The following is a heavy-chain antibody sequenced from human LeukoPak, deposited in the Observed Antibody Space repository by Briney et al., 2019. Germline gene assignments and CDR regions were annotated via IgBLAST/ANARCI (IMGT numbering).Heavy chain of an antibody. J-gene: IGHJ4*02. CDR1: GGSISSSTYY. V-gene: IGHV4-39*01. D-gene: IGHD1-26*01. CDR3: ARQGVGSTDC. CDR2: ITYSGST. Sequence: PSETLSLTCTVSGGSISSSTYYWAWIRQSPGKGLEWIGSITYSGSTYYNPSLESRVTISVDTSKNQFSLRLISVTAVDTAVYYCARQGVGSTDCWGQGTLVTVSS.